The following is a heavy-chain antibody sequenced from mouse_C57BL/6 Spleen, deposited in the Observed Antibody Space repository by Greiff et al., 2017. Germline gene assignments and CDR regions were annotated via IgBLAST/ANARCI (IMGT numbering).Heavy chain of an antibody. J-gene: IGHJ4*01. CDR2: IDPETGGT. CDR1: GYTFTDYE. CDR3: TGYDGHYYAMDY. Sequence: QVQLQQSGAELVRPGASVTLSCKASGYTFTDYEMHWVKQTPVHGLEWIGAIDPETGGTAYNQKFKGKAILTADKSSSTAYMELRSLTSEDSAVYYCTGYDGHYYAMDYWGQGTSVTVSS. D-gene: IGHD2-2*01. V-gene: IGHV1-15*01.